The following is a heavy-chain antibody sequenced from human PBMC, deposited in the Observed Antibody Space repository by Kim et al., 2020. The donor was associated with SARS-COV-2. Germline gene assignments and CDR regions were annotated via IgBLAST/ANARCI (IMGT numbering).Heavy chain of an antibody. CDR2: INSDGSST. J-gene: IGHJ1*01. CDR1: GFTFSSYW. Sequence: GGSLRLSCAASGFTFSSYWMHWVRQAPGKGLVWVSRINSDGSSTSYADSVKGRFTISRDNAKNTLYLQMNSLRAEDTAVYYCARDGGSIAVAAEYFQHWGQGTLVTVSS. V-gene: IGHV3-74*01. D-gene: IGHD6-19*01. CDR3: ARDGGSIAVAAEYFQH.